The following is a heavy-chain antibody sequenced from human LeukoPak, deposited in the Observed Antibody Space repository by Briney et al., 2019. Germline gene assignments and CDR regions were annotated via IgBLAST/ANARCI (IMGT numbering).Heavy chain of an antibody. J-gene: IGHJ3*02. CDR3: AKDKGWDGDSSGYYPDAFDI. CDR2: ISGSGGST. Sequence: PGGSLRLSCAASGFTFSSYAMSWVRQAPGGGREWVTAISGSGGSTYYADSVKGRFTISRDNSKNTLYLQMNSLRAEDTAVYYCAKDKGWDGDSSGYYPDAFDIWGQGTMVTVSS. D-gene: IGHD3-22*01. CDR1: GFTFSSYA. V-gene: IGHV3-23*01.